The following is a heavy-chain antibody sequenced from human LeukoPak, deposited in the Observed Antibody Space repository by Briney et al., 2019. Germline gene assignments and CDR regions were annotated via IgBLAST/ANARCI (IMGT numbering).Heavy chain of an antibody. Sequence: PGGSLRLSCAASGFTFSSYWMSWVRQAPGKGLEWVANIKQDGSEKYYVDSVKGRFTISRDNAKNSLYLQMNSLRAEDTAVYYCARDGNVLRYFDWLLGSTEPFDYWGQGILVTVSS. V-gene: IGHV3-7*01. D-gene: IGHD3-9*01. CDR1: GFTFSSYW. J-gene: IGHJ4*02. CDR2: IKQDGSEK. CDR3: ARDGNVLRYFDWLLGSTEPFDY.